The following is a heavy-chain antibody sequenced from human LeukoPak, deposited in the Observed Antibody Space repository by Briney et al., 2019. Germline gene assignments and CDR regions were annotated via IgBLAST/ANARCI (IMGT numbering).Heavy chain of an antibody. V-gene: IGHV3-33*01. CDR2: IWYDGSNK. Sequence: GGSLRLSCAASGFTFRTYGMHWVRQAPGEGLEWVAVIWYDGSNKYYADSVKGRFTVSRDNSKNTPYLQMNSLRAEDTAVYYCARDQNGYFDYWGQGTLVTVSS. CDR3: ARDQNGYFDY. CDR1: GFTFRTYG. J-gene: IGHJ4*02.